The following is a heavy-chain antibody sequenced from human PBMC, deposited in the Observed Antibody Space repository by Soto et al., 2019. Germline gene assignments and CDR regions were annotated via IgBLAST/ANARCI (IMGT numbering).Heavy chain of an antibody. CDR1: GGTFSSYA. CDR3: ARDPTENYYDSSGQPN. D-gene: IGHD3-22*01. J-gene: IGHJ4*02. Sequence: SVKVSCKASGGTFSSYAISWVRQAPGQGLEWMGGIIPIFGTANYAQKFQGRVTITADESTSTAYMELSSLRSEDTAVYYCARDPTENYYDSSGQPNWGQGTLVTSPQ. CDR2: IIPIFGTA. V-gene: IGHV1-69*13.